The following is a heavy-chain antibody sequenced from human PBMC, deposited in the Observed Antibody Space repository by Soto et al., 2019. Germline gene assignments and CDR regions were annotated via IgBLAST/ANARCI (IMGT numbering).Heavy chain of an antibody. CDR3: TRRNSGSDY. CDR2: IRSKANSYAT. CDR1: GFTFSGSA. Sequence: GGSLRLSCAASGFTFSGSAMHWVRQASGKGLEWVGRIRSKANSYATAYAASVKGRFTISRDDSKNTAYLQMNSLKTEDTAVYYCTRRNSGSDYWGQGTLVTVSS. D-gene: IGHD1-26*01. J-gene: IGHJ4*02. V-gene: IGHV3-73*01.